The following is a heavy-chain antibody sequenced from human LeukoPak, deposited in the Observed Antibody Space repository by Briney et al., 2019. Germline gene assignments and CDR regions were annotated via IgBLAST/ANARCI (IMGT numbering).Heavy chain of an antibody. CDR1: GFSFSDYW. J-gene: IGHJ4*02. Sequence: PGGSLRLSCAASGFSFSDYWMTWVRQAPGKGLEWVANIKQDGSEKYSVDSVKGRFAISRDNAKNSLYLQMNSLRAEDTAVYYCARVDVDGFDYWGQGILVTVSS. V-gene: IGHV3-7*04. CDR3: ARVDVDGFDY. CDR2: IKQDGSEK. D-gene: IGHD3/OR15-3a*01.